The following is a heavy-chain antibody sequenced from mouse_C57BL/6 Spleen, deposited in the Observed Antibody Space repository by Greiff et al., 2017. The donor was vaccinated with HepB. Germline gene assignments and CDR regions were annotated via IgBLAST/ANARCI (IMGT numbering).Heavy chain of an antibody. Sequence: VKLVESGGGLVKPGGSLKLSCAASGFTFSSYAMSWVRQTPEKRLEWVATISDGGSYTYYPDNVKGRFTISRDNAKNNLYLQMSHLKSEDTAMYYCARFYYGSSYVESFDYWGQGTTLTVSS. J-gene: IGHJ2*01. D-gene: IGHD1-1*01. V-gene: IGHV5-4*03. CDR1: GFTFSSYA. CDR3: ARFYYGSSYVESFDY. CDR2: ISDGGSYT.